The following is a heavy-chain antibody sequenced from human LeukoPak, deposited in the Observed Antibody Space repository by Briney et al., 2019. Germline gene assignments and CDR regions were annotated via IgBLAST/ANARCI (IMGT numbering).Heavy chain of an antibody. V-gene: IGHV4-38-2*02. Sequence: SETLSLTCTVSGYSISSGYYWGWIRQPPGKGLEWIGSIYHSGSTYYNPSLKSRVTISVDTSKNQFSLKLSSVTAADTAVYYCARQRITMVRGVIIAVGYFDYWGQGTLVTVSS. J-gene: IGHJ4*02. CDR2: IYHSGST. D-gene: IGHD3-10*01. CDR3: ARQRITMVRGVIIAVGYFDY. CDR1: GYSISSGYY.